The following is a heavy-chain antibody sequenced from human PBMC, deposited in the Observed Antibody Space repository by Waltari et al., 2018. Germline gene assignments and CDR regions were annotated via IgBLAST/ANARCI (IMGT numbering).Heavy chain of an antibody. D-gene: IGHD1-26*01. CDR3: ARGGIVGAIDY. J-gene: IGHJ4*02. V-gene: IGHV4-38-2*01. Sequence: QVQLQESGPGLVKPSETLSLTCAVSGYSISSGYYWGWIRQPPGKGLEWIGRIYHSGSTYYNPSLKSRVTISVDTSKNQFSLKLSSVTAADTAVYYCARGGIVGAIDYWGQGTLVTVSS. CDR1: GYSISSGYY. CDR2: IYHSGST.